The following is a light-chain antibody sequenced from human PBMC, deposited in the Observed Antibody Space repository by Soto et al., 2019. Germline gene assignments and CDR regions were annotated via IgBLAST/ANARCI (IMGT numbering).Light chain of an antibody. CDR2: GAS. CDR1: QSVSSSY. CDR3: QQYGSSTMDT. J-gene: IGKJ2*01. Sequence: EIVLTQSPGTLSLSPGARATLSCRASQSVSSSYLAWYQQKPGQAPRLLIYGASNRATGIPDRFSGSGSGTDFTLTISRLETEDFAVFFCQQYGSSTMDTFGQGTKLEIK. V-gene: IGKV3-20*01.